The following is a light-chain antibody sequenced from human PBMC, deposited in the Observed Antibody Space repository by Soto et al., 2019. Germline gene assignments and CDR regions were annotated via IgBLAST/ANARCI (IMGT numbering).Light chain of an antibody. Sequence: DIPMTQSPSSLSVSVGDIVTITCRASQSISSYLNWYQQRPGKAPKLLIYAASSLHSGVPSRFSGSGSGTDCTLTISSLQPEDFATYYCQHSYSTPPTFGGGTKVDIK. CDR3: QHSYSTPPT. CDR2: AAS. CDR1: QSISSY. J-gene: IGKJ4*01. V-gene: IGKV1-39*01.